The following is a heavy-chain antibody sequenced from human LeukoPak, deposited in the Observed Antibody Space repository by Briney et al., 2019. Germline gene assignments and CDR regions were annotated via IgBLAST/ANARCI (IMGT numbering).Heavy chain of an antibody. CDR1: GFTVSSNY. D-gene: IGHD4-17*01. CDR2: IYSGGST. J-gene: IGHJ4*02. CDR3: AKVMDYGDPSY. V-gene: IGHV3-53*05. Sequence: PGGSLRLSCAASGFTVSSNYMSWVRQAPGKGLEWVSVIYSGGSTYYADSVKGRFTISRDNSKNTLYLQMNSLRAEDTAVYYCAKVMDYGDPSYWGQGTLVTVSS.